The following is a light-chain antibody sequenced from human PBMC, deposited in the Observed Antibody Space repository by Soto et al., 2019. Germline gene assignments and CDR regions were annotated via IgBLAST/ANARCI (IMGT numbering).Light chain of an antibody. J-gene: IGKJ3*01. CDR3: QQYANLPLT. V-gene: IGKV1-33*01. CDR1: DDISNY. Sequence: DIQMTQSPSSLSASVGDRVTITCQASDDISNYLNWYQQKPGKAPKVLIYDASHLESGVPSRFSGGGSRTEFTFTISSLQAEDIATYSCQQYANLPLTYGPGTKVDIK. CDR2: DAS.